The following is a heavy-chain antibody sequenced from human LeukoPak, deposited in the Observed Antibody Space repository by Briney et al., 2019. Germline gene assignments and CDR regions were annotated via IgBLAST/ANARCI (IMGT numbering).Heavy chain of an antibody. CDR1: RFVFTSSG. CDR2: IRYDGTDK. D-gene: IGHD1-7*01. V-gene: IGHV3-30*02. Sequence: GGSLRLSCAASRFVFTSSGMHWVRQAPGKGLEWVAYIRYDGTDKYYADSVKGRFTVSRDNSKNTLYLQMSSLRAEDTAVYYCAKDERNWNYNLASQTYDWGQGTLVTVSS. J-gene: IGHJ4*02. CDR3: AKDERNWNYNLASQTYD.